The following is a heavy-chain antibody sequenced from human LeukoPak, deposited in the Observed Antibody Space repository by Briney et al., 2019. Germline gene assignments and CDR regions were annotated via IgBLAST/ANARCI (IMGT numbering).Heavy chain of an antibody. CDR3: ARAGTRAARWFNWLDY. J-gene: IGHJ4*02. Sequence: ASVKVSFKASGYTFTSYYMHWVRQAPGPGLEWMGIINPSGGSTSYAQKFQGRVTMTRDTSTSTVYMELSSLRSEDTAVYYCARAGTRAARWFNWLDYWGQGTLVTVSS. CDR1: GYTFTSYY. V-gene: IGHV1-46*01. CDR2: INPSGGST. D-gene: IGHD6-6*01.